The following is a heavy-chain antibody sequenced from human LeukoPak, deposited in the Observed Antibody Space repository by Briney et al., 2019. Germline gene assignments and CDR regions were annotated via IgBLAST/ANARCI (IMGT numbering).Heavy chain of an antibody. CDR3: ARDSGQIADS. CDR2: IFYSGST. CDR1: GASTNNYY. D-gene: IGHD2-21*01. V-gene: IGHV4-59*01. Sequence: SETLSLTCTVSGASTNNYYWSWLRQPPGKGLEWIGYIFYSGSTNYNPSLKSRVTISVDTSKNQFSLKLTSVTAADTAIYYCARDSGQIADSWGQGTLVTVSS. J-gene: IGHJ4*02.